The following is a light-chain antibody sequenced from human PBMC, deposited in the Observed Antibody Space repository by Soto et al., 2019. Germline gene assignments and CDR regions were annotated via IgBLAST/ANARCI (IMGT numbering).Light chain of an antibody. Sequence: QSALTQPASVSGSPGQSITISCTGTSSDVGGYNYVSWYQQHLGKAPKLMIYEVSNRPSGVSNRFSDSKSGNTASLTISGLQAEDEADYYCSSYTSSSTLVVFGGGTKLTVL. V-gene: IGLV2-14*01. CDR2: EVS. J-gene: IGLJ2*01. CDR3: SSYTSSSTLVV. CDR1: SSDVGGYNY.